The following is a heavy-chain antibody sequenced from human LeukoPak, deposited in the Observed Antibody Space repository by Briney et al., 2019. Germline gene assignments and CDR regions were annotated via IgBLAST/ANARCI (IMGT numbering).Heavy chain of an antibody. D-gene: IGHD6-19*01. CDR2: IYSTGST. V-gene: IGHV4-4*07. CDR1: GGSISSYY. J-gene: IGHJ3*02. CDR3: AREGPSSGWRPSDI. Sequence: SETLSLTCTVSGGSISSYYWSWIRQPAGKGLEWIGRIYSTGSTNYNSSLKSRVTMSVDTSKNQFSLNLSSVTAADTAVYYCAREGPSSGWRPSDIWGQGTVVTVSS.